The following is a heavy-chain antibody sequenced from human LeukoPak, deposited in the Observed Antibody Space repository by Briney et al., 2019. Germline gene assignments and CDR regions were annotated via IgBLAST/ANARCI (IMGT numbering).Heavy chain of an antibody. D-gene: IGHD5-18*01. Sequence: ASVKVSCKAFGYTFTGYYMHWVRQAPGQGLEWMGRINPNSGGTNYAQKFQGRVTMTRDTSISTAYMELSRLRSDDTAVYYCAREGDTAMVSFDYWGQGTLVTVSS. CDR2: INPNSGGT. CDR1: GYTFTGYY. CDR3: AREGDTAMVSFDY. V-gene: IGHV1-2*06. J-gene: IGHJ4*02.